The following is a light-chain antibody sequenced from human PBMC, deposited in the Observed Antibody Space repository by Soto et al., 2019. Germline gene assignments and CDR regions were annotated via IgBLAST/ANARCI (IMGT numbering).Light chain of an antibody. J-gene: IGLJ1*01. CDR2: EDT. CDR1: SSNIGAGYE. CDR3: QSYDNSLSGSYV. Sequence: QSVLTQPPSVSGAPGERVTISCTGSSSNIGAGYEVHWYQQLPGTSPKLLIYEDTDRPSGVPDRFSGSKSGTSASLAITGLLAEDEADYSCQSYDNSLSGSYVFGTGTKLTVL. V-gene: IGLV1-40*01.